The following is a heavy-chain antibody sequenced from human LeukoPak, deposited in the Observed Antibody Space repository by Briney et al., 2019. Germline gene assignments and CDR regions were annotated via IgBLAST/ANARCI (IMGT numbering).Heavy chain of an antibody. CDR2: ISWNSGSV. D-gene: IGHD2-21*02. V-gene: IGHV3-9*03. CDR3: AKDKRDGTATWDAFDI. Sequence: SGGSLRFSCAASGFTFDDYAMHWVRQAPGKGLEWVSGISWNSGSVGYADSVKGRFTISRDNAKNSLYLQMNSLRAEDMALYYCAKDKRDGTATWDAFDIWGQGTMVTVSS. J-gene: IGHJ3*02. CDR1: GFTFDDYA.